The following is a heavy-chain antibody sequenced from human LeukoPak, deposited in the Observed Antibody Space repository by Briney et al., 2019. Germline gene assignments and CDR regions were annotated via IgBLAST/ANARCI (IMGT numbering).Heavy chain of an antibody. J-gene: IGHJ6*02. Sequence: PSETLSLTCTVSGGSISSYYWSWIRQPAGKGLEWNGRIYTSGTTNYNPSLKSRVTMSVDTSKNQFSLKLSSVTAADTAVYYCARDSYYYGMDVWGQGTTVTVSS. CDR3: ARDSYYYGMDV. CDR2: IYTSGTT. V-gene: IGHV4-4*07. CDR1: GGSISSYY.